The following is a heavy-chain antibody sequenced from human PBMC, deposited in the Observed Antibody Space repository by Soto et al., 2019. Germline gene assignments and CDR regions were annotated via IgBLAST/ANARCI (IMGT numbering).Heavy chain of an antibody. CDR2: IYYSGST. CDR3: ARGSYYDSSGYHPHFDY. Sequence: SETLSLTCTVSGGSISSGDYYWSWIRQPPGKGLEWIGYIYYSGSTYYNPSLKSRVTISVDTSKNQFSLKLSSVTAADTAMYYCARGSYYDSSGYHPHFDYWGQGTQVTVSS. J-gene: IGHJ4*02. D-gene: IGHD3-22*01. CDR1: GGSISSGDYY. V-gene: IGHV4-30-4*01.